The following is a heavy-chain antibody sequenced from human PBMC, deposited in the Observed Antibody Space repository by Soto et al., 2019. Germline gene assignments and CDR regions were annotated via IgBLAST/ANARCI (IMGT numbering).Heavy chain of an antibody. CDR3: VRDQLYYYDIFGRPLNGFDI. V-gene: IGHV3-21*01. CDR1: GFIFSRYS. Sequence: KPGGSLRLSCAVSGFIFSRYSMNWVRQAPGKGLEWVSSIGTSGSYIYDTDSVKGRFTISRDNAENSLYLQMNSLGAEDTALYYCVRDQLYYYDIFGRPLNGFDIWGQGTMVTVSS. J-gene: IGHJ3*02. CDR2: IGTSGSYI. D-gene: IGHD3-22*01.